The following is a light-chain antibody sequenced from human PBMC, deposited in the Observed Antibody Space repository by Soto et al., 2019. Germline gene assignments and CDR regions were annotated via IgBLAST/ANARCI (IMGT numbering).Light chain of an antibody. V-gene: IGLV2-14*01. CDR2: DVS. CDR1: SRDVGGYNY. J-gene: IGLJ1*01. CDR3: SSYTSSSTFYV. Sequence: QPAAVSGSPGQSITISCTGTSRDVGGYNYVSWYQQHPGKAPKLMIYDVSNRPSGVSNRFSGSKSGNTASLTISGLQAEDEADYYCSSYTSSSTFYVFGTGTKVTVL.